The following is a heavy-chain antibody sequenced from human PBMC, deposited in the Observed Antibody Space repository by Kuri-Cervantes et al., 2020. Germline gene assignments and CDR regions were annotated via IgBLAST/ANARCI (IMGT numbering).Heavy chain of an antibody. Sequence: SETLSLTCTVSGGSISSYYWSWIRQPPGKGLEWIGSIYHSGSTYYNPSLKSRVTISVDTSKNQFSLKLSSVTAADTAVYYCAKDGGGSGSLWTINYYGMDVWGQGTTVTVSS. CDR2: IYHSGST. CDR1: GGSISSYY. D-gene: IGHD3-10*01. J-gene: IGHJ6*02. CDR3: AKDGGGSGSLWTINYYGMDV. V-gene: IGHV4-59*12.